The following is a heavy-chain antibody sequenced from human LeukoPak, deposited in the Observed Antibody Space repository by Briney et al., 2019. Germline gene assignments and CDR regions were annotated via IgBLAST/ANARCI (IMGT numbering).Heavy chain of an antibody. CDR1: GFTFSSYA. V-gene: IGHV3-23*01. CDR3: AKVGTMIVVVTNHYYFDY. J-gene: IGHJ4*02. CDR2: ISVSGGST. Sequence: GGSLRLSCAASGFTFSSYAMSWVRQAPGKGLEWVSAISVSGGSTYYADSVKGRFTISRDNSKNTLYLQMNSLRAEDTAVYYCAKVGTMIVVVTNHYYFDYWGQGTLVTVSS. D-gene: IGHD3-22*01.